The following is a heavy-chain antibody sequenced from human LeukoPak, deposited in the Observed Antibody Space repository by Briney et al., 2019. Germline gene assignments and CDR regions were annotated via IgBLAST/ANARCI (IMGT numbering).Heavy chain of an antibody. CDR3: ARAPTTVVTPYWYFDL. CDR1: GGSISSGGYY. CDR2: IYYSGST. V-gene: IGHV4-31*03. D-gene: IGHD4-23*01. J-gene: IGHJ2*01. Sequence: PSETPSLTCTVSGGSISSGGYYWSWIRQHPGKGLEWIGYIYYSGSTYYNPSLKSRVTISVDTSKNQFSLKLSSVTAADTAVYYCARAPTTVVTPYWYFDLWGRGTLVTVSS.